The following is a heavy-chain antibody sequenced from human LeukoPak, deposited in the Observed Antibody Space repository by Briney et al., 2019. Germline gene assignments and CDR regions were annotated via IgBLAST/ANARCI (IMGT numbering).Heavy chain of an antibody. Sequence: QTGGSLRLSCASSGFAFSRYWMSWVRQAPGKGLEWVSAISGSGGSTYYADSVKGRFTISRDNAKNSLYLQMNSLRAEDTAVYYCARDGRATVTSPPRFVYYYYMDVWGKGTTVTVSS. D-gene: IGHD4-17*01. CDR3: ARDGRATVTSPPRFVYYYYMDV. J-gene: IGHJ6*03. V-gene: IGHV3-23*01. CDR2: ISGSGGST. CDR1: GFAFSRYW.